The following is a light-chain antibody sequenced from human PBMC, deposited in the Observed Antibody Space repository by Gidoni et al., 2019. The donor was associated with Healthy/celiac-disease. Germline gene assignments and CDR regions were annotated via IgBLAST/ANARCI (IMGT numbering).Light chain of an antibody. Sequence: DIQRTQSPSSLSASVGDRVTITCRASQSISSYLNWYQQKPGKAPKLPIYAASSLQSGVPSRFSGSGSGTDFTLTISSLQPEDFATYYCQQSYSTPPTFGGGTKVEIK. V-gene: IGKV1-39*01. CDR3: QQSYSTPPT. CDR1: QSISSY. CDR2: AAS. J-gene: IGKJ4*01.